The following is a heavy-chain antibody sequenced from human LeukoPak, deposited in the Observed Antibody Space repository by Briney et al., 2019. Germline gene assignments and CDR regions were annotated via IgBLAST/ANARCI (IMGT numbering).Heavy chain of an antibody. D-gene: IGHD6-25*01. CDR1: GFTFSSYT. CDR3: ARFAAGGSYYYYMDV. Sequence: GGSLRLSCAASGFTFSSYTMNWVRQPPGKGLEWVSNIGTSSTTIYYADSVKGRLTISRDNAKNSLYLQMNSLRADDTAAYYCARFAAGGSYYYYMDVWGKGTTVTVSS. V-gene: IGHV3-48*01. J-gene: IGHJ6*03. CDR2: IGTSSTTI.